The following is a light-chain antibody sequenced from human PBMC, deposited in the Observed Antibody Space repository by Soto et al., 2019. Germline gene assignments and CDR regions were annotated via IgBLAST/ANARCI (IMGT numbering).Light chain of an antibody. CDR1: SSDVGSYNL. CDR2: EVS. V-gene: IGLV2-23*02. Sequence: QSVRTQPASVSGSPGQSITISCTGTSSDVGSYNLVSWYQQHPGEAPKLMIYEVSKRPSGVSNRFSGSKSGNTASLTISGLQAEDEADYYCCSYAGSSTFLFGTGTKVTVL. CDR3: CSYAGSSTFL. J-gene: IGLJ1*01.